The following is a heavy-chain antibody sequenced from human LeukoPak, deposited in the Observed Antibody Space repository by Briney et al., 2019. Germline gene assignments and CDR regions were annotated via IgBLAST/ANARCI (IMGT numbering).Heavy chain of an antibody. CDR3: AKDLLSGELGN. CDR2: IWYDGSNK. V-gene: IGHV3-33*06. J-gene: IGHJ3*01. CDR1: GFTFSSYG. D-gene: IGHD7-27*01. Sequence: GRSLRLSCAASGFTFSSYGMHWVRQAPGKGLEWVAVIWYDGSNKYYADSVKGRFTISRDNSKNTLYLQMNSLRAEDTAVYYCAKDLLSGELGNWGQGTVVTVSS.